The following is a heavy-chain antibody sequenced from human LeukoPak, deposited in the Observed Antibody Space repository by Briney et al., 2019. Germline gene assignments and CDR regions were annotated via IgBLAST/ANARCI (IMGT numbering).Heavy chain of an antibody. D-gene: IGHD6-13*01. V-gene: IGHV3-23*01. CDR2: ISGSGGST. CDR3: AKDRPTVYSSSWLHFLDS. CDR1: GFTFSSHW. Sequence: GGSLRLSCAASGFTFSSHWMIWVRQAPGKGLEWVSGISGSGGSTYVADSVKGRFTVSRDNSKNTLYLQMNSLRADDTAVYYCAKDRPTVYSSSWLHFLDSWGQGTLVTVSS. J-gene: IGHJ4*02.